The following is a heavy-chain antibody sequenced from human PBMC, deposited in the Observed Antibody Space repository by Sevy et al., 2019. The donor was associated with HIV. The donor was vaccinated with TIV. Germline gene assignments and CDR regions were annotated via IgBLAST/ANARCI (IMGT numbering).Heavy chain of an antibody. CDR1: GGSISGYY. CDR2: IYYSGST. Sequence: SETLSLTCTVSGGSISGYYWSWIRQPPGKGLEWIGYIYYSGSTNYNPSLKSRVTISVDTSKNQFSLKLSSVTAADTAVYYCARRRITMVRGVIRGYYFDYWGQGTLVTVSS. CDR3: ARRRITMVRGVIRGYYFDY. D-gene: IGHD3-10*01. V-gene: IGHV4-59*08. J-gene: IGHJ4*02.